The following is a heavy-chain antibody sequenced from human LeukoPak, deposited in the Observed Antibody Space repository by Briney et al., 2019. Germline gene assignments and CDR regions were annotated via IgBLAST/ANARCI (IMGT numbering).Heavy chain of an antibody. CDR3: ARVGYCSSTSCHDRIPRNYYYYYGMDV. J-gene: IGHJ6*02. D-gene: IGHD2-2*01. Sequence: SVKVSCKASGGTFSSYAISWVRQAPGQGLEWMGRIIPILGIANYAQKFQGRVTITADKSTSTAYMELSSLRSEDTAVYYCARVGYCSSTSCHDRIPRNYYYYYGMDVWGQGTTVTVSS. V-gene: IGHV1-69*04. CDR1: GGTFSSYA. CDR2: IIPILGIA.